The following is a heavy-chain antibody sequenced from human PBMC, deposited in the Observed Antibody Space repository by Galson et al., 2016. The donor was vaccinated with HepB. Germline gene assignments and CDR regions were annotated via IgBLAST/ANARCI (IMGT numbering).Heavy chain of an antibody. Sequence: ETLSLTCTVSGGSISSGSYYRGWLRQTPGKGLEWIGGIYNSGNTYYNPSLKSRVNISAESSKSQFSLKLNSVTAADTAVYYCVRLHLFLTEANDYWGQGLLVTVSS. J-gene: IGHJ4*02. CDR2: IYNSGNT. CDR1: GGSISSGSYY. V-gene: IGHV4-39*01. D-gene: IGHD2/OR15-2a*01. CDR3: VRLHLFLTEANDY.